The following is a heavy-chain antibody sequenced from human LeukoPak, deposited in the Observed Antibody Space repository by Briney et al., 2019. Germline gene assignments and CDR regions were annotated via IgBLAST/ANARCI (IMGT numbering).Heavy chain of an antibody. CDR2: IYYSGST. J-gene: IGHJ4*02. Sequence: SETLSLTCTVSGGSISSSSYYWGWIRQPPGKGLEWIGSIYYSGSTYYNPSLKSRVTISVDTSKNQFSLKLSSVTAADTAVYYCARRPSQTGGTYQLLAGFDYWGQGTLVTVSS. D-gene: IGHD2-2*01. CDR1: GGSISSSSYY. V-gene: IGHV4-39*01. CDR3: ARRPSQTGGTYQLLAGFDY.